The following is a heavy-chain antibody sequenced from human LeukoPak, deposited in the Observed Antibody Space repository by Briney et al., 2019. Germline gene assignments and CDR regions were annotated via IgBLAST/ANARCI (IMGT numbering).Heavy chain of an antibody. Sequence: SETLSLTCAVYGGSFSDYYWTWIRQPPGKGLEWIGEIHHSGSTNYNPSLKSRVTISVDTSKNQFFLMLTSVTAADTAVYYCATSNSGSYYYGMDVWGQGTTVTVSS. CDR1: GGSFSDYY. J-gene: IGHJ6*02. V-gene: IGHV4-34*01. CDR2: IHHSGST. D-gene: IGHD4-11*01. CDR3: ATSNSGSYYYGMDV.